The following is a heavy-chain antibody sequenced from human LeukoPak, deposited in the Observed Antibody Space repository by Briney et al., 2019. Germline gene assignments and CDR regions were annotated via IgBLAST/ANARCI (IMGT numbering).Heavy chain of an antibody. CDR1: GYTFTRYA. V-gene: IGHV1-3*01. D-gene: IGHD1-14*01. Sequence: ASVKVSCKASGYTFTRYAMHWVRQAPGQRLEWMGWINAGNGNTKYSQKFQGRVTITRDTSASTAYMELSSLRSEDTAVYYCARDNPGSYYFDYWGQGTPVTVSS. J-gene: IGHJ4*02. CDR2: INAGNGNT. CDR3: ARDNPGSYYFDY.